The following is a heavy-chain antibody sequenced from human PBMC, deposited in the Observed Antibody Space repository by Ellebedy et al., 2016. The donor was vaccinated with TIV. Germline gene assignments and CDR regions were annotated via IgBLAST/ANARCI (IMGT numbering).Heavy chain of an antibody. D-gene: IGHD3-3*01. CDR1: GFTFSSYW. J-gene: IGHJ4*02. CDR3: ARWYDDSWTGYYS. Sequence: PGGSLRLSCAGSGFTFSSYWMSWVRQAPGKGLEWVANIKYDASETYYVASVKGRFTISRDNAKKSLYLQMDSLRADDTGIYYCARWYDDSWTGYYSWGQGILVTVSS. V-gene: IGHV3-7*02. CDR2: IKYDASET.